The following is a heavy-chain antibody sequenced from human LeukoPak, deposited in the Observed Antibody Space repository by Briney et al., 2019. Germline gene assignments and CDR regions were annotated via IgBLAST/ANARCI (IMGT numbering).Heavy chain of an antibody. J-gene: IGHJ4*02. Sequence: GGSLRLSCAASGFTFISYAMSWVRQAPGKGLEWVSSISGSGGSTSYADSVKGRFTISRDNSKNTLYLQVNSLRAEDTAVYYCAMAVIGSGWTLDYWGQGTLVTVSS. D-gene: IGHD6-19*01. CDR3: AMAVIGSGWTLDY. CDR1: GFTFISYA. CDR2: ISGSGGST. V-gene: IGHV3-23*01.